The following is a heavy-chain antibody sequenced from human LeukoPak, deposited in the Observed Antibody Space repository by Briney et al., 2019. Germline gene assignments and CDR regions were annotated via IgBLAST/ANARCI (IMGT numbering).Heavy chain of an antibody. J-gene: IGHJ6*03. D-gene: IGHD3-10*01. Sequence: ASVKVSCKASGYTFTSYDINWVRQATGQGLEWMEWMNPNNGDTGYAQKFQGRVTITRNTSISTAYMELSSLRSEDTAVYFCARDYYASGSYSPMDVWGKGTTVTVSS. CDR2: MNPNNGDT. CDR1: GYTFTSYD. CDR3: ARDYYASGSYSPMDV. V-gene: IGHV1-8*03.